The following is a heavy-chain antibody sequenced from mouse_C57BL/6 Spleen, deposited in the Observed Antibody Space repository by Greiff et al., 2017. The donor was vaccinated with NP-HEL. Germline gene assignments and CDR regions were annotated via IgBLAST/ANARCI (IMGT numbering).Heavy chain of an antibody. D-gene: IGHD2-3*01. CDR1: GYTFTDYY. J-gene: IGHJ3*01. CDR3: ERYDGYYVFAY. V-gene: IGHV1-26*01. CDR2: INPNNGGT. Sequence: VQLQQSGPELVKPGASVKISCKASGYTFTDYYMNWVKQSHGKSLEWIGDINPNNGGTSYNQKFKGKATLTVDTSSSTASMERRSLTSDAAAVYYWERYDGYYVFAYWGQGTLVTVSA.